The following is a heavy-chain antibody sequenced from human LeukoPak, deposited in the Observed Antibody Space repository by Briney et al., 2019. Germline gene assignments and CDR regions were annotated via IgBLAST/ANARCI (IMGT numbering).Heavy chain of an antibody. CDR1: GGSISSGDYY. Sequence: SQTLSLTCTVSGGSISSGDYYWSWLRQPPGTGLEWIGYIYYSGSTYYNPSLKSRVTISVDTSKNQFSLKLSSVTAADTAVYYCARGVYSSSSMDYWGQGTLVTVSS. CDR2: IYYSGST. D-gene: IGHD6-6*01. J-gene: IGHJ4*02. V-gene: IGHV4-30-4*01. CDR3: ARGVYSSSSMDY.